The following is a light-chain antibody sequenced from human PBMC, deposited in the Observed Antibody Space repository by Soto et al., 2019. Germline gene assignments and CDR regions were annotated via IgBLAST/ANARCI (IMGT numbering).Light chain of an antibody. CDR2: EVS. J-gene: IGLJ1*01. Sequence: QSALTQPASVSGSPGQPITISCTGTSSDVGGYNYVSWYQQHPGKAPKLMIYEVSNWPSGVSNRFSGSKSGNTASLTISGLQAEDEADYYCSSYTSSSTPYVFGPGTKLTVL. V-gene: IGLV2-14*01. CDR1: SSDVGGYNY. CDR3: SSYTSSSTPYV.